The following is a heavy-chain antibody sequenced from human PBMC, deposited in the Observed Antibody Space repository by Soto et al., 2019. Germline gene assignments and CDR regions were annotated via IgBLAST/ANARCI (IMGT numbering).Heavy chain of an antibody. D-gene: IGHD3-9*01. V-gene: IGHV4-59*01. J-gene: IGHJ6*03. Sequence: PSETLSLTCTVSGGSISSYYWSWIRQPPGKGLEWIGYFYYSGSTNYNPSLKSRVTISVDTSKNQFSLKLSSVTAADTAVYYCARGREYYDILTGYYKGYYYYYMDGWGKEITVTVSS. CDR1: GGSISSYY. CDR3: ARGREYYDILTGYYKGYYYYYMDG. CDR2: FYYSGST.